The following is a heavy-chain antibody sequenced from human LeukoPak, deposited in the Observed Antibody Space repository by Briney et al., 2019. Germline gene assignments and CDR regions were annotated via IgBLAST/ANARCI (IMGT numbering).Heavy chain of an antibody. CDR1: GGSISSYY. D-gene: IGHD6-13*01. V-gene: IGHV4-4*07. J-gene: IGHJ4*02. CDR2: IYASGNT. CDR3: ARGRGSSWYYFDS. Sequence: KPSETLSLTCTVSGGSISSYYWSWVRQPAGKGLEWIGRIYASGNTSYNPSLKGRVTMTVDTSKNQFSLNLSSVTAADTAVYYCARGRGSSWYYFDSWGQGTLVTVSS.